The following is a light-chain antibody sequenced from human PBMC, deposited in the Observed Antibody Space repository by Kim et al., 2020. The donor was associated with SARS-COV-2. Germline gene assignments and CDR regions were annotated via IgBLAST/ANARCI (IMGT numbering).Light chain of an antibody. CDR2: EVS. CDR1: SSDVGSYNR. V-gene: IGLV2-18*02. Sequence: QSALTQPPSVSGSPGQSVTISCTGTSSDVGSYNRVSWYQQPPGTAPKLMIYEVSNRPSGVPDRFYGSKSGNTASLTISGLQAEDEADYYCSSYTSSSIYVFGTGTKVTVL. CDR3: SSYTSSSIYV. J-gene: IGLJ1*01.